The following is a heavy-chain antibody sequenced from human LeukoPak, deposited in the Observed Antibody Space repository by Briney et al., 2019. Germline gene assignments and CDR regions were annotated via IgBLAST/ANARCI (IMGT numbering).Heavy chain of an antibody. Sequence: SETLSLTCTVSGGSISSGGYYWSWIRQHPGKGLEWIVYIYYSGSTYYNPSLKSRVTISVDTSKNQFSLKLSSVTAADTAVYYCARVLYYYGSGSYYPNWFDPWGQGTLVTVSS. CDR2: IYYSGST. CDR1: GGSISSGGYY. D-gene: IGHD3-10*01. J-gene: IGHJ5*02. CDR3: ARVLYYYGSGSYYPNWFDP. V-gene: IGHV4-30-4*08.